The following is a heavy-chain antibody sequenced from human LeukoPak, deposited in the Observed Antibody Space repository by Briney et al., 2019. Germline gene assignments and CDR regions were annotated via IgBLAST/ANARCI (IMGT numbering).Heavy chain of an antibody. V-gene: IGHV3-33*01. D-gene: IGHD3-10*01. Sequence: PGRSLRLSCAASGFTFSSYGMHWVRQAPGKGLEWVAVIWYDGSNKYYADSVKGRFTISRDNSKNTLYLQMNSLRAEDTAVYYCARDRAYYYGSGSSYYFDYWGQGTLVTVSS. CDR1: GFTFSSYG. CDR2: IWYDGSNK. J-gene: IGHJ4*02. CDR3: ARDRAYYYGSGSSYYFDY.